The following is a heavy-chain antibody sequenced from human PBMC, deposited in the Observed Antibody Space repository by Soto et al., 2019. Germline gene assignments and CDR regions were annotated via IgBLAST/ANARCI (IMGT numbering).Heavy chain of an antibody. CDR3: AKSPGMYYYDSSGYYHYDY. CDR2: ISGSGVST. J-gene: IGHJ4*02. D-gene: IGHD3-22*01. V-gene: IGHV3-23*01. CDR1: GFTFSSYA. Sequence: EVQLLESGGGLAQPGGSLRLSCAASGFTFSSYAMSWVRQAPGKGLEWVSAISGSGVSTYYADSVKGRFTISRDNSKNTQYLQMHSLRAEDTAVYYCAKSPGMYYYDSSGYYHYDYWGQGTLVNVSS.